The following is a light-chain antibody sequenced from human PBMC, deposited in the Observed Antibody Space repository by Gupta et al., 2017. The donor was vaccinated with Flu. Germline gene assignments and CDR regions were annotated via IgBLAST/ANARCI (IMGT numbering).Light chain of an antibody. V-gene: IGKV3-20*01. CDR3: QQSDTSPLT. CDR1: QSVSRD. Sequence: EIVMTQSPGTLSLSPGERATLSCRASQSVSRDLAWYQQKPGQAPRLLIYAASSRATDIPDRFTGSGSGTDFTLTISKLEPEDFAVYYCQQSDTSPLTFGGGTKVEIK. J-gene: IGKJ4*01. CDR2: AAS.